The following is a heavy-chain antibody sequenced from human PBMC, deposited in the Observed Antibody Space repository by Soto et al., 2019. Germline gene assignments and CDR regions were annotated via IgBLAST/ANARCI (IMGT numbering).Heavy chain of an antibody. D-gene: IGHD3-10*01. J-gene: IGHJ5*02. CDR3: ARHRGWFGELENWFDP. V-gene: IGHV4-39*01. CDR2: IYYSGST. CDR1: GGSISSSSYY. Sequence: SLTCTVSGGSISSSSYYWGWIRQPPGKGLEWIGSIYYSGSTYYNPSLKSRVTISVDTSKNQFSLKLSSVTAADTAVYYCARHRGWFGELENWFDPWGQGTLVTVSS.